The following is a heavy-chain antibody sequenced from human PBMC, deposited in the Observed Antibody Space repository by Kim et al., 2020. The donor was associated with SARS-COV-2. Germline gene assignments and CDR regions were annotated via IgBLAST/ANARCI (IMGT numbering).Heavy chain of an antibody. CDR2: IYYGGST. CDR3: ARNGGGRPQPQGVFDY. CDR1: GGSISGYY. D-gene: IGHD2-15*01. Sequence: SETLSLTCTVSGGSISGYYCSWIRQPPGKGLEWIGIIYYGGSTNYNPSLKSRVTISVDTSKNQFSLKLSSVTAADTAVYYCARNGGGRPQPQGVFDYWGQGALVTVSS. J-gene: IGHJ4*02. V-gene: IGHV4-59*01.